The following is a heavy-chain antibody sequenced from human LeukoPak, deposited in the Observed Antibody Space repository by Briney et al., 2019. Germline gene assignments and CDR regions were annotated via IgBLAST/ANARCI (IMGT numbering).Heavy chain of an antibody. CDR3: ARRVAVAGYDYYYYGMDV. J-gene: IGHJ6*02. D-gene: IGHD6-19*01. Sequence: SETLSLTCAVYGGSFSGYYWSWIRQPPGKGLEWIGEINHSGSTNYNPSLKSRVTISVDTSKNQFSLKLSSVTAADTAVYYCARRVAVAGYDYYYYGMDVWGQGTTVTVSS. CDR1: GGSFSGYY. V-gene: IGHV4-34*01. CDR2: INHSGST.